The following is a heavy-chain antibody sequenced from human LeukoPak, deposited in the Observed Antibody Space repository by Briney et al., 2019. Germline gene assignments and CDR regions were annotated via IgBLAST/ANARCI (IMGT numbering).Heavy chain of an antibody. Sequence: ASVKVSCKASGYTFTVYYMHWVRQAPGQGLEWMGWINPNSGGTNYAQKFQGRVTMTRDTSISTAYMELSRLRSDDTAVYYCARVPQYYYDSSGALDYWGQGTLVTVSS. J-gene: IGHJ4*02. CDR2: INPNSGGT. CDR1: GYTFTVYY. CDR3: ARVPQYYYDSSGALDY. V-gene: IGHV1-2*02. D-gene: IGHD3-22*01.